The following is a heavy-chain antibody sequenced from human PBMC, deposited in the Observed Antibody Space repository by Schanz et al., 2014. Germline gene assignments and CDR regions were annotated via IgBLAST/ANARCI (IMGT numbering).Heavy chain of an antibody. V-gene: IGHV3-33*01. CDR1: GFTFNSYG. CDR2: VCYDGSKK. Sequence: QVQLVESGGGVVQPGRSLRLSCAASGFTFNSYGMHWVRQAPGKGLEWVAVVCYDGSKKYYADSVKGRFTTSRDSSKNTLFLQMNSLRPEDTALYFCARDEGRDGYNLAFDVWGQGTLVTVSS. J-gene: IGHJ3*01. D-gene: IGHD5-12*01. CDR3: ARDEGRDGYNLAFDV.